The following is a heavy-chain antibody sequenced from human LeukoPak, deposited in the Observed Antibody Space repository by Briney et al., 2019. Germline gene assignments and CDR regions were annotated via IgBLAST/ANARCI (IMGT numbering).Heavy chain of an antibody. Sequence: ASVKVSCKASGYTFTSYGISWVRQAPGQGLEWMGWISAYNGNTNYAQKLQGRVTMTTDTPTSTAYMELRSLRSDDTAVYYCARDWGTEAIVVVPAAILSSYGMDVWGQGTTVTVSS. D-gene: IGHD2-2*01. J-gene: IGHJ6*02. V-gene: IGHV1-18*01. CDR3: ARDWGTEAIVVVPAAILSSYGMDV. CDR2: ISAYNGNT. CDR1: GYTFTSYG.